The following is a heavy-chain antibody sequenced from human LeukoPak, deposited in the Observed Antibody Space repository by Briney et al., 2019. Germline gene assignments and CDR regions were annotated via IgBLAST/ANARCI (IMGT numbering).Heavy chain of an antibody. Sequence: PGRSLRLSCAASGFSFSSYGIHWVRQGPGKGLEWVAVVSYDGINKFYGDPVKGRFTISRDNSENTLYLEMNSLRAEDTAVYYCASRGSGSYSYYYYGMDVWGQGTTVTVSS. V-gene: IGHV3-30*03. J-gene: IGHJ6*02. CDR3: ASRGSGSYSYYYYGMDV. D-gene: IGHD1-26*01. CDR1: GFSFSSYG. CDR2: VSYDGINK.